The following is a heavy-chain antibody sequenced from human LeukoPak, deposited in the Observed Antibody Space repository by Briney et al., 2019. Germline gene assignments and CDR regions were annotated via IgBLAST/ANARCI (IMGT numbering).Heavy chain of an antibody. CDR1: GGSISSYY. D-gene: IGHD2-15*01. CDR2: IYYSGIT. V-gene: IGHV4-39*01. CDR3: ARHSGGSVKGGAFNI. Sequence: SETLSLTCTVSGGSISSYYWGWVRQPPGKGLEWIGSIYYSGITYYNPSLKSRVTLSVDTSKDQFSLKLSSVTAADTSVYYCARHSGGSVKGGAFNIWGQGTMVTVSS. J-gene: IGHJ3*02.